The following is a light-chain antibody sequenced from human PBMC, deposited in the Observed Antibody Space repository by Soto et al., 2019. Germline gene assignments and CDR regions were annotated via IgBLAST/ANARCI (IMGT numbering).Light chain of an antibody. CDR3: QQSYSTPQS. J-gene: IGKJ1*01. CDR1: QSISSY. V-gene: IGKV1-39*01. CDR2: AAS. Sequence: DIEMTQSPSSLSASVGDRVTITCRASQSISSYFYWYHQKTGKAATSLLFAASSMQSGGPSRFSGSGSGTAFTLIISSLQPEDFATYYCQQSYSTPQSFGQGTKVEIK.